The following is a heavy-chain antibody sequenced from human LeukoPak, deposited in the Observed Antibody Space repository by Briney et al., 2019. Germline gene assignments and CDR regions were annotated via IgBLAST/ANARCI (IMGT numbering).Heavy chain of an antibody. CDR2: INPNSGGT. Sequence: ASVKVSCKASGYTFTGYYMHWVRQAPGQGLEWVGRINPNSGGTNYAQKFQGRVTMTRDTSISTAYMELSRLRSDDTAVYYCARALGGLRGWFDPWGQGTLVTVSS. CDR1: GYTFTGYY. D-gene: IGHD3-16*01. J-gene: IGHJ5*02. CDR3: ARALGGLRGWFDP. V-gene: IGHV1-2*06.